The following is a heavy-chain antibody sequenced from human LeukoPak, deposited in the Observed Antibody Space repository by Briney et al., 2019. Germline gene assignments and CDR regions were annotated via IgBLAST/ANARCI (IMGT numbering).Heavy chain of an antibody. D-gene: IGHD3-22*01. CDR1: GFTFSRYW. V-gene: IGHV3-74*01. CDR3: ARVLSGSWDWFDP. Sequence: GGSLRLSCAASGFTFSRYWIHWVRQAPGKGLEWVSRINPDGSTTTYADSVKGRFTISRDNAKNTVYLLMNSLRAEDTAVYYCARVLSGSWDWFDPWGQGTLVTVSS. CDR2: INPDGSTT. J-gene: IGHJ5*02.